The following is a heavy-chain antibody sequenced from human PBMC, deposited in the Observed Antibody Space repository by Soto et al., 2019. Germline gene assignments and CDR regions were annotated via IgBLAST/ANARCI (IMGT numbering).Heavy chain of an antibody. CDR2: IIPSFGTA. CDR1: GGTFNRYT. J-gene: IGHJ6*02. V-gene: IGHV1-69*01. D-gene: IGHD1-1*01. CDR3: ALWGFRDGNNSKYNYSGMDV. Sequence: VQLVQSGAEVKKPGSSVKLSCKASGGTFNRYTISWVRQAPGQGLEWMGGIIPSFGTANYAQQFQGRVAIIADESTSAAYMELRSLRSEDTAVYYCALWGFRDGNNSKYNYSGMDVWGQGTTVTVSS.